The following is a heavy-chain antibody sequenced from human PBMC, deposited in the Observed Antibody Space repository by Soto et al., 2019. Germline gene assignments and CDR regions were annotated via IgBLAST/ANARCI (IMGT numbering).Heavy chain of an antibody. CDR3: ARDREGATSHWFFDL. Sequence: GGSLRLSCAASGFTLSTYTMHWVRQAPGKGPQWVSSISPSGTYIDSLQGRFTISRDNARNSLYLQLNDLSAEDSALYYCARDREGATSHWFFDLWGRGTLVTVSS. CDR2: ISPSGTY. CDR1: GFTLSTYT. V-gene: IGHV3-21*01. J-gene: IGHJ2*01. D-gene: IGHD1-26*01.